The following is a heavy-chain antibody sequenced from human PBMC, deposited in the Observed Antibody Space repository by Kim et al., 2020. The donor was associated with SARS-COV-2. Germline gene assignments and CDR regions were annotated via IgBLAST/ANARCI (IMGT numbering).Heavy chain of an antibody. J-gene: IGHJ3*02. V-gene: IGHV3-21*01. CDR1: GFTFSSYS. CDR2: ISSSSSYI. Sequence: GGSLRLSCAASGFTFSSYSMNWVRQAPGKGLEWVASISSSSSYIYYADSVKGRFTISRDNAKNSLYPQMNSLRAEDTAVYYCARDEAVAVVAFDIWGQGTMVTVSS. D-gene: IGHD6-19*01. CDR3: ARDEAVAVVAFDI.